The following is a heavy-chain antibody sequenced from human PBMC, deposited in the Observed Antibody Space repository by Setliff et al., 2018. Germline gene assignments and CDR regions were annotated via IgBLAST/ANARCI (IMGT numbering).Heavy chain of an antibody. CDR2: ISGFNGVA. CDR3: ARSSDSGYYHQRDAFDI. Sequence: ASVKVSCKGSGYIFTSSGISWVRQAHGQGLEWMGWISGFNGVAKYAQNFQDRVTVATDTSTNMAYMELRSLRSDDTAVYFCARSSDSGYYHQRDAFDIWGQGTRVTVSS. CDR1: GYIFTSSG. D-gene: IGHD3-22*01. J-gene: IGHJ3*02. V-gene: IGHV1-18*01.